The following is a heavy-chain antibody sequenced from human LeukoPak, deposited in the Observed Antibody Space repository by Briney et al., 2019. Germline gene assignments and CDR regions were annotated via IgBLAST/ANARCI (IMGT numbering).Heavy chain of an antibody. CDR2: IKQDGSEK. D-gene: IGHD3-22*01. J-gene: IGHJ4*02. CDR1: GFTFSSYW. V-gene: IGHV3-7*01. Sequence: GGSLRLSCAASGFTFSSYWMSWVRQAPGKGLEWVANIKQDGSEKYYVDSVKGRFTISRDNSRNTLYLQMNNLRTEDMAVYYCASPYYYDGSSYYHFFDHWGQGTLVTVSS. CDR3: ASPYYYDGSSYYHFFDH.